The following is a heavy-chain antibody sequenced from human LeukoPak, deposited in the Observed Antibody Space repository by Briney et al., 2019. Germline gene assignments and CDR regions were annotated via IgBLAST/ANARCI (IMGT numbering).Heavy chain of an antibody. CDR3: ARDVGYSSGWYKYFDY. J-gene: IGHJ4*02. D-gene: IGHD6-19*01. Sequence: PSGTLSLTCTVSGASISTSDDYWGWIRQPPGKGLEWIGSLSYSGSTNYNPSLKSRVTISVDTSKNQFSLKLSSVTAADTAVYYCARDVGYSSGWYKYFDYWGQGTLVTVSS. CDR2: LSYSGST. V-gene: IGHV4-39*07. CDR1: GASISTSDDY.